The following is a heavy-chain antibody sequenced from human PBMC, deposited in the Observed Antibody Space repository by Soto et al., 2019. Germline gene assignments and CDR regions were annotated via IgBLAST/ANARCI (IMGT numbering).Heavy chain of an antibody. Sequence: QVQLVQSGAEVKKPGASVKVSCKASGYTFTSYYMHWVRQAPGQGLEWMGIINPSGGSTSYAQKFQGRVTMTREKSTSTGYMELSSLRSEDTAVYYCAREVERGYSYGYLEYWGQGTLVTVSS. J-gene: IGHJ4*02. CDR2: INPSGGST. V-gene: IGHV1-46*01. CDR1: GYTFTSYY. CDR3: AREVERGYSYGYLEY. D-gene: IGHD5-18*01.